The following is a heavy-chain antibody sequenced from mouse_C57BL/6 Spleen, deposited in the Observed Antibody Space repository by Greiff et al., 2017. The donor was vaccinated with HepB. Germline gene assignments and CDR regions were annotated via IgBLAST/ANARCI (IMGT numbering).Heavy chain of an antibody. V-gene: IGHV5-2*01. Sequence: EVKVVESGGGLVQPGESLKLSCESNEYEFPSHDMSWVRKTPEKRLELVAAINSDGGSTYYPDTMERRFIISRDNTKKTLYLQMSSLRSEDTALYYCARGIYYGDQGYAMDYWGQGTSVTVSS. CDR3: ARGIYYGDQGYAMDY. D-gene: IGHD2-13*01. J-gene: IGHJ4*01. CDR1: EYEFPSHD. CDR2: INSDGGST.